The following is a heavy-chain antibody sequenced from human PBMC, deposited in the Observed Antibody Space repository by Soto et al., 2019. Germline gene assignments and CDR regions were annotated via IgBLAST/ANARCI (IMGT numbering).Heavy chain of an antibody. CDR1: GFTFSSYG. Sequence: QVQLVESGGGVVQPGRSLRLSCAASGFTFSSYGIHWVRQAPGKGLEWVALIWYDGSNKYYADSVKGRFTISRDNSKNTLYLQMTSLRAEDTAVYYCARANLRYFDQVDYWGKGTLVTVSS. CDR2: IWYDGSNK. J-gene: IGHJ4*02. V-gene: IGHV3-33*01. D-gene: IGHD3-9*01. CDR3: ARANLRYFDQVDY.